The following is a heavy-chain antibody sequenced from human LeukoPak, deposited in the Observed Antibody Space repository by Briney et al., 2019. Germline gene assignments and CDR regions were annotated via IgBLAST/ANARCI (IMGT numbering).Heavy chain of an antibody. V-gene: IGHV2-5*02. CDR2: IYWDDDK. CDR1: GLSLTSTEVG. CDR3: THRAGGPSRPHFHY. D-gene: IGHD3-10*01. Sequence: SGPTLVQPTQTLTLTCTFSGLSLTSTEVGVGWIRQPPGKALEWLALIYWDDDKRYIPPLKSRLTITKDTSKNQVVLTMTNMDPVDTATYYCTHRAGGPSRPHFHYWGQGILVTVSS. J-gene: IGHJ4*02.